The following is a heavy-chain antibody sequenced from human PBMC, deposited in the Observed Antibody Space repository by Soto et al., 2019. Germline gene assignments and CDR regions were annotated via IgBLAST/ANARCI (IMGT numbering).Heavy chain of an antibody. CDR1: GFTVSSNY. V-gene: IGHV3-53*01. J-gene: IGHJ6*02. CDR2: IYSGGST. Sequence: EVQLAESGGGLIQPGGSLRLSCAASGFTVSSNYMSWVRQAPGKGLEWVSVIYSGGSTYYADSVKGRFTISRDNSKNTLYLQMNSLRAEDTAVYYCARASVYYYYGMDVWGQGTTVTVSS. CDR3: ARASVYYYYGMDV.